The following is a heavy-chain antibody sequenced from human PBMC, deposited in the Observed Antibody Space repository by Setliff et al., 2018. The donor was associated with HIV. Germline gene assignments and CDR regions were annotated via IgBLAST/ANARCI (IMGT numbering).Heavy chain of an antibody. CDR2: VNTGKGDT. D-gene: IGHD3-10*01. Sequence: SVKVSCKTSGYTFSNYPIHWLRQAPGQWPEWMGWVNTGKGDTKYSQRFQDRLTITTDSSASSVYMELSSLRSDDTAVYYCARGQGVHFWVNDAFDIWGQGTMVTVSS. J-gene: IGHJ3*02. V-gene: IGHV1-3*04. CDR3: ARGQGVHFWVNDAFDI. CDR1: GYTFSNYP.